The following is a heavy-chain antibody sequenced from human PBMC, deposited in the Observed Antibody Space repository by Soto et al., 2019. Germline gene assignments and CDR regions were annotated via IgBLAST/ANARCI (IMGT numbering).Heavy chain of an antibody. V-gene: IGHV1-69*01. D-gene: IGHD2-8*01. CDR2: IIPIFGTA. CDR1: GGTFSSYA. CDR3: ARDRYCTNGVCYYYYGMDV. J-gene: IGHJ6*02. Sequence: QVQLVQSGAEVKKPGSSVKVSCKASGGTFSSYAISWVRQAPGQGLEWMGGIIPIFGTANYAQKFQGRVKITADESTSTAYMELSSLRSEDTAVYYCARDRYCTNGVCYYYYGMDVWGQGTTVTVSS.